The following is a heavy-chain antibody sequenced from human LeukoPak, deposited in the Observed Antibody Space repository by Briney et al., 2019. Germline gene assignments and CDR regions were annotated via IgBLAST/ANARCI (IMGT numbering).Heavy chain of an antibody. D-gene: IGHD3-22*01. J-gene: IGHJ4*02. CDR1: GFTFDDYA. V-gene: IGHV3-9*01. CDR2: ISWNSGSI. CDR3: AKVGITYYYDSSGYYYGYFDY. Sequence: PGGSLRLSCAASGFTFDDYAMHWVRQAPGKGLEWVSGISWNSGSIGYADSVKGRFTISRDNAKNSLYLQMNSLRAEDTALYYCAKVGITYYYDSSGYYYGYFDYWGQGTLVTVSS.